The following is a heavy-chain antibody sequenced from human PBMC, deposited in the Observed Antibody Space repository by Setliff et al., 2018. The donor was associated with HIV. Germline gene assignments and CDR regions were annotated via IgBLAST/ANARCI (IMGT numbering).Heavy chain of an antibody. V-gene: IGHV4-61*05. CDR2: IYYSGST. Sequence: PSETLSLTCTVSGGSISSSSYYWSWIRQPPGKGLEWIGYIYYSGSTHYNPSLKSRVTISLDTSKNQFSLKLSSVTAADTAVYYCARGARLLAGYSDRWDYYYMGVWGKGTTVTVSS. D-gene: IGHD6-13*01. CDR1: GGSISSSSYY. J-gene: IGHJ6*03. CDR3: ARGARLLAGYSDRWDYYYMGV.